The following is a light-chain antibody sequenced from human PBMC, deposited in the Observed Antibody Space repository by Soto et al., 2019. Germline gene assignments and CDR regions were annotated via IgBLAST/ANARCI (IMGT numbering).Light chain of an antibody. CDR2: RAS. CDR1: QSIGDW. J-gene: IGKJ3*01. Sequence: DVQMAQSPSTLSASVGDRVTITCRASQSIGDWLAWFQQKPGKAPALLIYRASYLESGVPSRFSGSGSGTEFTLTISSLQPDDFSTYYCQHYSTYSGTFGPGTTVQFK. V-gene: IGKV1-5*03. CDR3: QHYSTYSGT.